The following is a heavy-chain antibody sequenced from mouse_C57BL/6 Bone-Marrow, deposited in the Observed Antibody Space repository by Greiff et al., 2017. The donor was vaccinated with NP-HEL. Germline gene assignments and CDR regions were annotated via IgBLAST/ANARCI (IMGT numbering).Heavy chain of an antibody. CDR3: VRQGLRWGFAY. Sequence: EVKLMESGGGLVQPKGSLKLSCAASGFSFNTYAMNWVRQAPGKGLEWVARIRSKSNNYATYYADSVKDRFTISRDDSESMLYLQMNNLKTEDTAMYYCVRQGLRWGFAYWGQGTLVTVSA. CDR1: GFSFNTYA. J-gene: IGHJ3*01. D-gene: IGHD1-1*01. CDR2: IRSKSNNYAT. V-gene: IGHV10-1*01.